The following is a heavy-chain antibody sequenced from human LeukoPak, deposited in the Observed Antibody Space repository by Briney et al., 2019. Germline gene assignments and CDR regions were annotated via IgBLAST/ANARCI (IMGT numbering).Heavy chain of an antibody. D-gene: IGHD5-12*01. Sequence: ASVKVSCKVSGYTLPELSIHWVRQAPGRGLEWMGGFDPEHGETIYAQMIQGRVTMTEDTSAETAYIELTSLTSEDTAVYYCATRSPHSGYDSFDYWGQGTLVTVSS. V-gene: IGHV1-24*01. CDR3: ATRSPHSGYDSFDY. CDR2: FDPEHGET. CDR1: GYTLPELS. J-gene: IGHJ4*02.